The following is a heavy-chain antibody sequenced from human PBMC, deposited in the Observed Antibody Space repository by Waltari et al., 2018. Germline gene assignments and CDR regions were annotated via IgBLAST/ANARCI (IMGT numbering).Heavy chain of an antibody. CDR2: VSGDSGYI. D-gene: IGHD3-10*01. CDR3: AGIRRGFWFFDL. CDR1: GMTFTTYS. J-gene: IGHJ2*01. V-gene: IGHV3-48*04. Sequence: EVQLVESGGGLVQPGGSLRLSCAASGMTFTTYSMNWVRQAPGKGLELISYVSGDSGYIYYADSVRGRFTISRDNAQNSMYLQMNNLGADDTAVYYCAGIRRGFWFFDLWGRGTLVTVSS.